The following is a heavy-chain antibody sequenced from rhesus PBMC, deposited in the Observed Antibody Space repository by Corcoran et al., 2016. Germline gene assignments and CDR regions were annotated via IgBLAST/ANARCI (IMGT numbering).Heavy chain of an antibody. CDR3: ARGDPTVAASFDY. V-gene: IGHV4S12*01. Sequence: QVQLQESGPGLVKPSETLSLTCAVSGGSISSSNWWSWIRQHPGKGLEWIGGIYSNSESTNYTPSLKSRVTISKDTAKNQFSLKLSSVTAADTAVYYCARGDPTVAASFDYWGQGVLVTVSS. CDR2: IYSNSEST. D-gene: IGHD4-29*01. CDR1: GGSISSSNW. J-gene: IGHJ4*01.